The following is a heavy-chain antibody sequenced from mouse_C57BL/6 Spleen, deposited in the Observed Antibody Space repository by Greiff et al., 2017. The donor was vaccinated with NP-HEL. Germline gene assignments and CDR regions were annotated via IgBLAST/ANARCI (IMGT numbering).Heavy chain of an antibody. CDR3: ARLMDDGYVYAMDY. D-gene: IGHD2-3*01. CDR2: IRNKANGYTT. V-gene: IGHV7-3*01. J-gene: IGHJ4*01. CDR1: GFTFTGYY. Sequence: EVHLVESGGGLVQPGGSLSLSCAASGFTFTGYYMSWVRQPPGKALEWLGFIRNKANGYTTEYSASVKVRFTISSDNSQSILYLQMNALRAEDSAAYYWARLMDDGYVYAMDYWGKGTSVTVSS.